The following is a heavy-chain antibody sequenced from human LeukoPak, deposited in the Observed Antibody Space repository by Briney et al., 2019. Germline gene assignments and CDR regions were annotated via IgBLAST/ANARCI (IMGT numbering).Heavy chain of an antibody. D-gene: IGHD2-2*01. Sequence: GGSLRLSCAASGFTFSSYGMHWVRQAPGKGLEWVAVIWYDGSNKYYADSVKGRFTISRDNSKNTLCLQMNSLRAEDTAVYYCARDSEYQLLWDFDYWGQGTLVTVSS. CDR3: ARDSEYQLLWDFDY. CDR1: GFTFSSYG. J-gene: IGHJ4*02. V-gene: IGHV3-33*01. CDR2: IWYDGSNK.